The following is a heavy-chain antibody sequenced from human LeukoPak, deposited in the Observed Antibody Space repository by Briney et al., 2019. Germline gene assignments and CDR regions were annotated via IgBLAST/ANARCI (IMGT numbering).Heavy chain of an antibody. J-gene: IGHJ4*02. V-gene: IGHV3-53*01. Sequence: PGGSLRLSCAASGFTVSSNYMSWVRQAPGKGLEWVSVIYSGGSTYYADSVKGRFTISRDNSKNTLYLQMNSLRAEDTAVYYCAKDLEDYDSSGYRFDYWGQGTLVTVSS. CDR1: GFTVSSNY. D-gene: IGHD3-22*01. CDR3: AKDLEDYDSSGYRFDY. CDR2: IYSGGST.